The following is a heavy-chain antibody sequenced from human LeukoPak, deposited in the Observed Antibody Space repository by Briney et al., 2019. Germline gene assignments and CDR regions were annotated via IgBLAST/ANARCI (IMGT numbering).Heavy chain of an antibody. CDR1: GPTFRSYA. J-gene: IGHJ5*02. CDR3: AKVGIAGATRWFDP. Sequence: PGGSLRLSCAASGPTFRSYAMSWVRQAPGRGLEWVSVIGGSGGSRYYADSVKGRFTISRDNTKNTLYLQMNSLRAEDTAVYYCAKVGIAGATRWFDPWGQGTLVTVSS. D-gene: IGHD1-26*01. CDR2: IGGSGGSR. V-gene: IGHV3-23*01.